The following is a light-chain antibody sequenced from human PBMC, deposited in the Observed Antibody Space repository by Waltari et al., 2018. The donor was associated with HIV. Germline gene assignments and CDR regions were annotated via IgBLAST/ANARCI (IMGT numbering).Light chain of an antibody. CDR3: QQYHNWPPLT. V-gene: IGKV3-15*01. J-gene: IGKJ4*01. CDR2: GAS. CDR1: QSVSTN. Sequence: ETFMTQSPATLSVSPGERVTLSCRVGQSVSTNLAWYQQKPGQAPRLLIYGASTRATGIPARFSGSGSETEFTLTISSLQSEDFAVYYCQQYHNWPPLTFGGGTKVEIK.